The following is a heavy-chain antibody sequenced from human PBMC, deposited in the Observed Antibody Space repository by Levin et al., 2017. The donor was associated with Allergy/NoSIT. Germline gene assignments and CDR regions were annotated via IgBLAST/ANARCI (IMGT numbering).Heavy chain of an antibody. CDR3: ARVIRPNWFDP. D-gene: IGHD2/OR15-2a*01. CDR1: GGSFSGYY. J-gene: IGHJ5*02. CDR2: INHSGST. Sequence: SETLSLTCAVYGGSFSGYYWSWIRQPPGKGLEWIGEINHSGSTNYNPSLKSRVTISVDTSKNQFSLKLSSVTAADTAVYYCARVIRPNWFDPWGQGTLVTVSS. V-gene: IGHV4-34*01.